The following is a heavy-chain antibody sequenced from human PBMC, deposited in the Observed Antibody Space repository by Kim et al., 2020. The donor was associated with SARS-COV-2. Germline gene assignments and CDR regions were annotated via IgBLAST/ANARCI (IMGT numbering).Heavy chain of an antibody. J-gene: IGHJ5*02. CDR2: ISYDGSNK. Sequence: GGSLRLSCAASGFTFSSYGMHWVRQAPGKGLEWVAVISYDGSNKYYADSVKGRFTISRDNSKNTLYLQMNSLRAEDTAVYYCAKDNSLGHYGISWFDPWGQGTLVTVSS. D-gene: IGHD4-17*01. CDR1: GFTFSSYG. V-gene: IGHV3-30*18. CDR3: AKDNSLGHYGISWFDP.